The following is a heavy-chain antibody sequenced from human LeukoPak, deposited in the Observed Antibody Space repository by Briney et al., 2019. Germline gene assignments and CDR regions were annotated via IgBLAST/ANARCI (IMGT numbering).Heavy chain of an antibody. CDR2: ISGSGGST. D-gene: IGHD5/OR15-5a*01. Sequence: PGGALRLSCAASGFTFSNYAMSWVRQAPGKGLEWVSSISGSGGSTYYADSVKGRFTISRDNAKNTLYLQMNSLRVEDTAVYYCARGDGVYVYWGQGTLVTVST. CDR1: GFTFSNYA. CDR3: ARGDGVYVY. J-gene: IGHJ4*02. V-gene: IGHV3-23*01.